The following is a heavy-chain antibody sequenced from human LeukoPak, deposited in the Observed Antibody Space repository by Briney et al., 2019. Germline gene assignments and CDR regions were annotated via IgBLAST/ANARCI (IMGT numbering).Heavy chain of an antibody. J-gene: IGHJ3*02. CDR1: GYTFTGYY. Sequence: ASVKVSCKASGYTFTGYYMHWVRQAPGQGLEWMGWINPNSGGTNYAQKFQGRVTMTRDTSISTAYMELSRLRSDDTAVYYCARDPLWFGDPEDAFDIWGQGTMVTVSS. CDR2: INPNSGGT. CDR3: ARDPLWFGDPEDAFDI. D-gene: IGHD3-10*01. V-gene: IGHV1-2*02.